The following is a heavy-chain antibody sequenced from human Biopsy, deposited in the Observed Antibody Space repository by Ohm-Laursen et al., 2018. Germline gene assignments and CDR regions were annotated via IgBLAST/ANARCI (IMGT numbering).Heavy chain of an antibody. CDR1: GGSFTGHY. V-gene: IGHV4-59*11. CDR3: ARGSNDSGGLYFPR. CDR2: ISCTGYT. J-gene: IGHJ4*02. D-gene: IGHD4-23*01. Sequence: SETLSLTCTVSGGSFTGHYWSWIRQPPGQGLEWIGHISCTGYTSYNASLKSRVTISVDTSRNHFSLRLSSLTAADTAVYYCARGSNDSGGLYFPRWGQGTLLTVSS.